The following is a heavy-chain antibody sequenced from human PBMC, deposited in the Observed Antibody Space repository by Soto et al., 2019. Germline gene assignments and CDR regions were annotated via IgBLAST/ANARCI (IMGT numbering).Heavy chain of an antibody. D-gene: IGHD6-13*01. CDR2: ISYDVNNQ. CDR3: ARAMGTGFEWQQLDY. CDR1: GFTFSSYA. J-gene: IGHJ4*02. V-gene: IGHV3-30-3*01. Sequence: QVQLVESGGGVVQPGRSLRLSCAASGFTFSSYAMHWVRQAPGKGLEWVAIISYDVNNQYYADSVKGRFTISRDNSKNTLYLQMSSLRAEDTAVYYCARAMGTGFEWQQLDYWGQGTLVTVSS.